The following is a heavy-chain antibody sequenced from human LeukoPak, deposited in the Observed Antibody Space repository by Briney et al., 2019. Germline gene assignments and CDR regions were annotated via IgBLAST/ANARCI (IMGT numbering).Heavy chain of an antibody. D-gene: IGHD3-3*01. CDR3: ARVRFGGDFWSGYYTETPFDY. CDR1: GGSISSYY. J-gene: IGHJ4*02. Sequence: SETLSLTCTVSGGSISSYYWSWIRQPPGKGLEWIGEINNSGSTNYNPSLKSRVTISVDTSKNQFSLKLSSVTAADTAVYYCARVRFGGDFWSGYYTETPFDYWGQGTLATVSS. V-gene: IGHV4-34*01. CDR2: INNSGST.